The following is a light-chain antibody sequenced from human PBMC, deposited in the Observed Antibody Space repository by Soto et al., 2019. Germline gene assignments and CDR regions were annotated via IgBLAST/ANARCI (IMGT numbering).Light chain of an antibody. CDR2: VAS. CDR1: QCVSSSN. Sequence: PGERATLSCRASQCVSSSNLAWYQHKPGQAPRLLIYVASRRATGIPDRFSGSGSGTEFTLTITRLEPEDFAVYYCQQHGSGPWTFGQGTKVEIK. J-gene: IGKJ1*01. V-gene: IGKV3-20*01. CDR3: QQHGSGPWT.